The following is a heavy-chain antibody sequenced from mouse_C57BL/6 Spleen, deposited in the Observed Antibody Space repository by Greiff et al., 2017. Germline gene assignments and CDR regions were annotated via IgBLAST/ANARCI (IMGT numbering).Heavy chain of an antibody. D-gene: IGHD2-2*01. J-gene: IGHJ4*01. CDR1: GYAFSSSW. V-gene: IGHV1-82*01. CDR3: ARGGYDPYYYAMDY. Sequence: QVQLKESGPELVKPGASVKISCKASGYAFSSSWMNWVKQRPGKGLEWIGRIYPGDGDTNYNGKFKGKATLTADKSSSTAYMQLSSLTSEDSAVYFCARGGYDPYYYAMDYWGQGTSVTVSS. CDR2: IYPGDGDT.